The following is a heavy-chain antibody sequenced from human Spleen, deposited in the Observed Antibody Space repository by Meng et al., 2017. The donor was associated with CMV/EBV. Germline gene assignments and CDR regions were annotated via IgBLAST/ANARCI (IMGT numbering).Heavy chain of an antibody. CDR1: GGSISSGDYY. J-gene: IGHJ4*02. Sequence: HLRGPGPCRWKPPRTLSTTSTSAGGSISSGDYYWSWIRQPPGKGLEWIGYIYYSGSTYYNPSLKSRVTISVDTSKNQFSLKLSSVTAADTAVYYCARGVRYCTNGVCPYYFDYWGQGTLVTVSS. CDR2: IYYSGST. CDR3: ARGVRYCTNGVCPYYFDY. D-gene: IGHD2-8*01. V-gene: IGHV4-30-4*08.